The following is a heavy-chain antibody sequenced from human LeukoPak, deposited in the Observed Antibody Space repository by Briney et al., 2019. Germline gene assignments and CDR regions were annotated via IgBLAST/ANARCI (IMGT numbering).Heavy chain of an antibody. CDR2: ISYDGSNK. CDR3: AGPRGPYYYYYMDV. CDR1: GFTFSSYA. V-gene: IGHV3-30*01. D-gene: IGHD3-10*01. J-gene: IGHJ6*03. Sequence: GGSLRLSCAASGFTFSSYAMHWVRQAPGEGLEGVAVISYDGSNKYYADSVKGRFTISRDNSKNTLYLQMNSLRAEDTAVYYCAGPRGPYYYYYMDVWGKGTTVTVSS.